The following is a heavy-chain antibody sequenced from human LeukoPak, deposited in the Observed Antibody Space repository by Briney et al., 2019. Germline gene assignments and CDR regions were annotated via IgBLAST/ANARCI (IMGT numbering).Heavy chain of an antibody. CDR1: GGSLSSDY. D-gene: IGHD3-3*01. V-gene: IGHV4-34*01. J-gene: IGHJ5*02. CDR2: INHSGST. Sequence: PSETLSLTCTVSGGSLSSDYWSWIRQPPGKGLEWIGEINHSGSTNYNPSLKSRVTISVDTSKNQFSLKLSSVTAADTAVYYCASQYYDFWSGLLANNWFDPWGQGTLVTVSS. CDR3: ASQYYDFWSGLLANNWFDP.